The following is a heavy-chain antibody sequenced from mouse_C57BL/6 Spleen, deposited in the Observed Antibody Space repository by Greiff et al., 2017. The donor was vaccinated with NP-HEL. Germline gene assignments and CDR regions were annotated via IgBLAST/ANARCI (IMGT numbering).Heavy chain of an antibody. CDR1: GYTFTSYD. CDR2: IYPRDGST. D-gene: IGHD2-4*01. V-gene: IGHV1-85*01. J-gene: IGHJ2*01. Sequence: QVQLKESGPELVKPGASVKLSCKASGYTFTSYDINWVKQRPGQGLEWIGWIYPRDGSTKYNEKFKGKATLTVDTSSSTAYMELHSLTSEDSAVYFCARGVYDYPFDYWGQGTTLTVSS. CDR3: ARGVYDYPFDY.